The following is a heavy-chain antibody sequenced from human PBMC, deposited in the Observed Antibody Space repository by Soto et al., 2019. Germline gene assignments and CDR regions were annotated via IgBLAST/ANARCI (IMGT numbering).Heavy chain of an antibody. J-gene: IGHJ3*02. CDR3: ARERPDYYDSSGYPAGGAFDI. D-gene: IGHD3-22*01. V-gene: IGHV3-53*01. Sequence: GGSLRLSCAASGFTVSSNYMSWVRQAPGKGLEWVSVIYSGGSTYYADSVKDRFTISRDNSKNTLYLQMNSLRAEDTAVYYCARERPDYYDSSGYPAGGAFDIWGQGTIVTVSS. CDR2: IYSGGST. CDR1: GFTVSSNY.